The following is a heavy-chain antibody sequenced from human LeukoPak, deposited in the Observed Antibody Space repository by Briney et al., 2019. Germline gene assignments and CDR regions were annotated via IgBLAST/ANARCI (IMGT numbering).Heavy chain of an antibody. Sequence: SETLSLTCAVYGXSFSEYYWSWIRQPPGKGLEWIGEINHSGSTNYNPSLKSRVTISVDTSKNQFSLKLSSVTAADTAVYYCATDNSYGSGSYYTWGQGTLVTVSS. CDR1: GXSFSEYY. J-gene: IGHJ4*02. V-gene: IGHV4-34*01. CDR2: INHSGST. CDR3: ATDNSYGSGSYYT. D-gene: IGHD3-10*01.